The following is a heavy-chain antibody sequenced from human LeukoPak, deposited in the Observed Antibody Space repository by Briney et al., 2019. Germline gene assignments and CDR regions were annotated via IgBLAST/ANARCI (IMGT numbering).Heavy chain of an antibody. CDR1: GFTFSNYA. Sequence: PGGSLRLSCAAPGFTFSNYAMGWVRQAPGKGLEWVSSINGRDGRTYYADSVRGRVSISSDNYKNTVYMEMNRLRAEDTAVYYCARGEAFAFHMWGQGTMVTVSS. J-gene: IGHJ3*02. CDR2: INGRDGRT. V-gene: IGHV3-23*01. CDR3: ARGEAFAFHM.